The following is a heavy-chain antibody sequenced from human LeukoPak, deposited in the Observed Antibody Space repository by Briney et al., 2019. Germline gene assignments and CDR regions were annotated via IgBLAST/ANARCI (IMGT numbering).Heavy chain of an antibody. CDR2: IYHSGST. D-gene: IGHD6-13*01. Sequence: SGTLSLTCAVSGGSISSSNRWSWVRQPPGKGLEWIGEIYHSGSTNYNPSLKSRVTISVDKSKNQFSLKLSSVTAADTAVYYCARGVAAAGTDWFDPWGQGTLVTVSS. J-gene: IGHJ5*02. CDR1: GGSISSSNR. V-gene: IGHV4-4*02. CDR3: ARGVAAAGTDWFDP.